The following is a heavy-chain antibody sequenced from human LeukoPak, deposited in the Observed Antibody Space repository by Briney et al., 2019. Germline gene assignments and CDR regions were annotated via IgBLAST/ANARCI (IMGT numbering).Heavy chain of an antibody. J-gene: IGHJ4*02. D-gene: IGHD3-10*01. CDR1: GFTFSSYS. V-gene: IGHV3-21*01. Sequence: GGSLGLSCAASGFTFSSYSMNWVRQAPGKGLEWVSYISGSGTEIYYADSVKGRFTISRDNAKNALYLHMNSLSAEDTAVYYCARVSGTYYKGHFDYWGQGTLVTVSS. CDR3: ARVSGTYYKGHFDY. CDR2: ISGSGTEI.